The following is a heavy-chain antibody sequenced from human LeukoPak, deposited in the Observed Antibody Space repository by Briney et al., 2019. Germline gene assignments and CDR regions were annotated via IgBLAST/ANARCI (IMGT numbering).Heavy chain of an antibody. CDR2: ISYDGSNK. V-gene: IGHV3-30*04. CDR3: AREAQLVLNWFDP. CDR1: GFTFSSYA. J-gene: IGHJ5*02. Sequence: QPGGSLRLSCAASGFTFSSYAMHWVRQAPGKGLEWVAVISYDGSNKYYADSVKGRLTISRDNSKNTLYLQMNSLRAEDTAVYYCAREAQLVLNWFDPWGQGTLVTVSS. D-gene: IGHD6-13*01.